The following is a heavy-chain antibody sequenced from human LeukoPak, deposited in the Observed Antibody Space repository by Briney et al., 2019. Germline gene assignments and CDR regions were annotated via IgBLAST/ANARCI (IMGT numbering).Heavy chain of an antibody. CDR1: GFTFSSYS. V-gene: IGHV3-21*01. Sequence: GGSLRLSCAASGFTFSSYSMNWVRQAPGKGLEWVSSISSSSNYIYYADSVKGRFTISRDNAKNSLYLQMNSLRAEDTAVYYCARALYYYGSGSYGINYWGQGTLVTVSS. CDR2: ISSSSNYI. D-gene: IGHD3-10*01. J-gene: IGHJ4*02. CDR3: ARALYYYGSGSYGINY.